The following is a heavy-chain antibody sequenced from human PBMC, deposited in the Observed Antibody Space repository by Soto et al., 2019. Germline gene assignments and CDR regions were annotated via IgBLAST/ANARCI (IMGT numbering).Heavy chain of an antibody. CDR1: GFTFSDHY. J-gene: IGHJ6*02. CDR3: ARDRIPTGMDV. CDR2: SRNRGNAYTT. V-gene: IGHV3-72*01. Sequence: GGSLRLSCAGSGFTFSDHYMDWVRQAPGKGLEWVGRSRNRGNAYTTEYAASVKGRFTISRDDSKNSLYLQMNSLRAEDTAVYYCARDRIPTGMDVWGQGTTVTVSS.